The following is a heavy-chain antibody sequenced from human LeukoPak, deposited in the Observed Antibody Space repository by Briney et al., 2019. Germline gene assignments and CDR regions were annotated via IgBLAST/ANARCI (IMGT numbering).Heavy chain of an antibody. D-gene: IGHD3-9*01. J-gene: IGHJ5*02. V-gene: IGHV1-2*02. CDR1: GYTFTDYY. Sequence: ASVQDSCQASGYTFTDYYMHWVRPAPGQGLAWMGWINPNSGGTNYAQKFQGRVTMTRDTSISTAYMELSRLRSDDTAVYYCARTPSELLYFDWLYWFDPWAREPWSPSPQ. CDR2: INPNSGGT. CDR3: ARTPSELLYFDWLYWFDP.